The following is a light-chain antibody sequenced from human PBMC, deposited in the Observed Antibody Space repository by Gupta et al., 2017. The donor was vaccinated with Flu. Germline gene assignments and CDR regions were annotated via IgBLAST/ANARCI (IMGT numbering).Light chain of an antibody. CDR1: SGYSNYK. CDR3: GADHGSGSNFVYV. J-gene: IGLJ1*01. V-gene: IGLV9-49*01. Sequence: TLSSGYSNYKVDWYQQRPGKGPRFVMRVGTGGIVGSKGDGIPDRFSVLGSGLNRYLTIKNIQEEDESDYHCGADHGSGSNFVYVFGTGTKVTVL. CDR2: VGTGGIVG.